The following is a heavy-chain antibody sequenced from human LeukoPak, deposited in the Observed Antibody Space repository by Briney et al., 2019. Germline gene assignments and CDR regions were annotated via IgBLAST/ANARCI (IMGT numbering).Heavy chain of an antibody. J-gene: IGHJ4*02. V-gene: IGHV3-74*01. CDR2: ISSDGSRV. D-gene: IGHD5-12*01. CDR3: ARAGYTGWYVDY. Sequence: GGPLRLSCAASGFTFSDYWMHWVRQAPGKGLVWVSRISSDGSRVTYADSVKGRFTISRDNAKNTLYLQMNSLRAEDTAVYYCARAGYTGWYVDYWGQGTLVTVSS. CDR1: GFTFSDYW.